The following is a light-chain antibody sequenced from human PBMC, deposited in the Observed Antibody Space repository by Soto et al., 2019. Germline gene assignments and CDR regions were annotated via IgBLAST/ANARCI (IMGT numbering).Light chain of an antibody. CDR1: QGISPW. Sequence: DIQMTQSPSPLPASLGARVTFTCGPGQGISPWLAWYQQEPGKAPKLLIHKASSLQSGVPSRFSGSGSGTDFTLTISSLHPDDFATYYCQQYNSYSPTFGQGTRVEIK. CDR3: QQYNSYSPT. V-gene: IGKV1-5*03. CDR2: KAS. J-gene: IGKJ1*01.